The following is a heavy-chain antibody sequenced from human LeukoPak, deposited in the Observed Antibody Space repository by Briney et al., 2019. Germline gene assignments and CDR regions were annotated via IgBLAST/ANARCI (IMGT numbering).Heavy chain of an antibody. J-gene: IGHJ4*02. Sequence: GGALRLSCAASGFIFGGYWMSWVRQAPGRGLEWVANTNPDGSIKYYVDSVNGRFTISRDNAKNSPYLQMNSLRAEDTAVYYCVSGFLQWLYWGQGTLVTVSS. CDR1: GFIFGGYW. V-gene: IGHV3-7*01. CDR3: VSGFLQWLY. CDR2: TNPDGSIK. D-gene: IGHD3-3*01.